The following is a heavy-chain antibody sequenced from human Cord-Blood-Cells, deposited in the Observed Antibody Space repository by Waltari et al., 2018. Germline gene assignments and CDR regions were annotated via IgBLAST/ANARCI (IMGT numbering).Heavy chain of an antibody. Sequence: QVQLQESGPGLVKPSETLSLTCTVSGGSISSYYWSWIRQPPGKGLEWIGYIYYSGSTNFNPSLKSRVTISVDPSKNQFSLKLSSVTAADTAVYYCARHRYDYVWGSYRDAFDIWGQGTMVTVSS. V-gene: IGHV4-59*01. D-gene: IGHD3-16*02. J-gene: IGHJ3*02. CDR1: GGSISSYY. CDR3: ARHRYDYVWGSYRDAFDI. CDR2: IYYSGST.